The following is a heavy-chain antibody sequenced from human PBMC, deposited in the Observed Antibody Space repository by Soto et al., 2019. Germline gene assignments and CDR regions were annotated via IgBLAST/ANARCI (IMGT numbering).Heavy chain of an antibody. J-gene: IGHJ4*02. Sequence: PGGSLRLSCAASGFTFSSYGMHWVRQAPGKGLEWVAVISYDGSNKYYADSVKGRFTISRDNSKNTLYLQMNSLGAEDTAVYYCAKEGFLAPNLDYWGQGTLVTVYS. CDR1: GFTFSSYG. CDR2: ISYDGSNK. CDR3: AKEGFLAPNLDY. V-gene: IGHV3-30*18. D-gene: IGHD3-10*01.